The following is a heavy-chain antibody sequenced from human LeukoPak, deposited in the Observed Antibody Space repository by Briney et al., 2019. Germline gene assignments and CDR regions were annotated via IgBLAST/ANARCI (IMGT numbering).Heavy chain of an antibody. CDR2: IYSCGST. D-gene: IGHD6-13*01. J-gene: IGHJ1*01. Sequence: GGSLRLSCAVSGFTVTSNYMSWVRQAPGKGLECVSVIYSCGSTYYADSVQGRFTISRDNSKNTLYLQMNTLRAEDTAVYYCARVFSNSWCGRGEYFQHWGQGTLVTVSS. CDR3: ARVFSNSWCGRGEYFQH. V-gene: IGHV3-66*01. CDR1: GFTVTSNY.